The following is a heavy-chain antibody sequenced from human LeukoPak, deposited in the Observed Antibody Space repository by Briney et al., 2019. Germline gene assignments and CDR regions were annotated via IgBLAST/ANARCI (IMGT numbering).Heavy chain of an antibody. D-gene: IGHD6-19*01. J-gene: IGHJ4*02. Sequence: SETLSLTCAVYGGSFSGYYWSWIRQPPGKGLEWIGEINHSGSTNYNPSLKSRVTISVASSKNQFSLKLSSVTAADTAVYYCARCTRRVAGTGRYYFDYWGQGTLVTVSS. CDR1: GGSFSGYY. CDR2: INHSGST. V-gene: IGHV4-34*01. CDR3: ARCTRRVAGTGRYYFDY.